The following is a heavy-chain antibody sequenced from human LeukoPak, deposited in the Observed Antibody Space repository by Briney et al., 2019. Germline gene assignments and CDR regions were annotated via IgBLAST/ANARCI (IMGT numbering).Heavy chain of an antibody. CDR2: ISYDGSNK. D-gene: IGHD3-16*01. CDR3: AKEALLRLGELLCDY. CDR1: GFTLSHYW. Sequence: PGGSLRLSCTASGFTLSHYWMTWVRQAPGKGLEWVAVISYDGSNKYYADSVKGRFTISRDNSKNTLYLQMNSLRAEDTAVYYCAKEALLRLGELLCDYWGQGTLVTVSS. J-gene: IGHJ4*02. V-gene: IGHV3-30*18.